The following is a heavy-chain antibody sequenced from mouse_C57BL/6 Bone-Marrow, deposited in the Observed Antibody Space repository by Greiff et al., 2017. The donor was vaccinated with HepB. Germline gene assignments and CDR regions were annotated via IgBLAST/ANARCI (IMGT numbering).Heavy chain of an antibody. Sequence: VQLQQSGPGLVQPGASVKISCKASGYSFQSYYIHWVKQRPGKGLEWIGWIYPGSGNTKYNEKFKGKATLTADTSSSTAYMQLSSLTSEVSAVYYCARWGLDWSWFGYWGQVILSIVSA. V-gene: IGHV1-66*01. CDR2: IYPGSGNT. D-gene: IGHD2-13*01. CDR3: ARWGLDWSWFGY. CDR1: GYSFQSYY. J-gene: IGHJ3*01.